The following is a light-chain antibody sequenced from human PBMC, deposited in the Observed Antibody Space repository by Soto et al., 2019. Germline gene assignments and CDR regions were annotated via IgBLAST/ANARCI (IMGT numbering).Light chain of an antibody. V-gene: IGLV1-47*01. CDR1: TSNIEKFY. CDR2: RDN. Sequence: QSVLTQAPSASATPGQRVTISCSGSTSNIEKFYVYWYQKLPGTAPKLLVYRDNQRPSGVPDRFSASKSGTSASLAISGLRSEDEADYYCAAWDDSLRGVVFGGGTKLTV. J-gene: IGLJ2*01. CDR3: AAWDDSLRGVV.